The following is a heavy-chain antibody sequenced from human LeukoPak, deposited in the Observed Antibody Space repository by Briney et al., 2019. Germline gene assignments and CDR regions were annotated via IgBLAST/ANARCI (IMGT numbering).Heavy chain of an antibody. J-gene: IGHJ6*02. D-gene: IGHD6-13*01. Sequence: TLSLTCAVSGGSISSGGYSWSWIRQPPGKGLEWIGYIYHSGSSYYNPSLKSRVTISVDRSKSQFSLKLSSVTAADTAVYYCARGGAAADWYYYGMDVWGQGTTVTVSS. V-gene: IGHV4-30-2*01. CDR1: GGSISSGGYS. CDR3: ARGGAAADWYYYGMDV. CDR2: IYHSGSS.